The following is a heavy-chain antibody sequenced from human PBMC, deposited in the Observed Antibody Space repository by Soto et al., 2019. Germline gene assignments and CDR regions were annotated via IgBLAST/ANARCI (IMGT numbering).Heavy chain of an antibody. CDR3: ARDGNIAAAGMGFDY. CDR2: FFIGGNT. D-gene: IGHD6-13*01. CDR1: GGSVRSNSYS. V-gene: IGHV4-39*07. J-gene: IGHJ4*02. Sequence: SETLSLTCTVSGGSVRSNSYSWGWIRQPPGKGLEWIASFFIGGNTYYNPSLKSRVTISVDTSKNQVSLKLSSVTAADTAVYWCARDGNIAAAGMGFDYWGQGTLVTVSS.